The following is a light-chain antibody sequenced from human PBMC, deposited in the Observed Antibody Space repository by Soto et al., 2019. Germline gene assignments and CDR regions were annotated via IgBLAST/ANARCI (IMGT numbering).Light chain of an antibody. J-gene: IGLJ2*01. CDR1: SSDVDGYNY. Sequence: QSALTQPRSVSGSPGQSVTISCTGTSSDVDGYNYVSWYQQHPGKAPKLMIYDVSKRPSGVPDRFSGSKFGNTASLTISGLQAGDEAEYYCCSYAGSYSHVVFGGGTKLTVL. CDR3: CSYAGSYSHVV. V-gene: IGLV2-11*01. CDR2: DVS.